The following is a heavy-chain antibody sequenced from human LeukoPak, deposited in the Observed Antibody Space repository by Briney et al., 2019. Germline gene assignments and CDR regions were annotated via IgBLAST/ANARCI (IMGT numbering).Heavy chain of an antibody. J-gene: IGHJ6*03. Sequence: ASVKVSFKASGYTFTSYGISWVRQAPGQGLEGMGWISAYNGNTKYAQKLQGRVTMTTDTSTSTAYMELRSLRSDDTAVYYCARGVVPAAIDVPGYYYYMDVWGKGTTVTVSS. V-gene: IGHV1-18*01. CDR3: ARGVVPAAIDVPGYYYYMDV. CDR1: GYTFTSYG. D-gene: IGHD2-2*02. CDR2: ISAYNGNT.